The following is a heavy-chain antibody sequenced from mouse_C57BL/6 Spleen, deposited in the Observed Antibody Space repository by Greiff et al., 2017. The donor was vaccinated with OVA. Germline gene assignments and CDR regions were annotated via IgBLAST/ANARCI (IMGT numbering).Heavy chain of an antibody. V-gene: IGHV2-2*01. D-gene: IGHD2-1*01. Sequence: VKLQESGPGLVQPSQSLSITCTVSGFSLTSYGVHWVRQSPGKGLEWLGVIWSGGSTDYNAAFISRLSISKDNSKSQVFFKMNSLQADDTAIYYCARNWDGNYFFDYWGQGTTLTVSS. CDR1: GFSLTSYG. CDR2: IWSGGST. J-gene: IGHJ2*01. CDR3: ARNWDGNYFFDY.